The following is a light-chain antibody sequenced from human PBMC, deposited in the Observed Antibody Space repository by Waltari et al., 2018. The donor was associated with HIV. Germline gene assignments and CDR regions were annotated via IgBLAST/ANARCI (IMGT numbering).Light chain of an antibody. CDR2: EVS. CDR3: GSYTTSSTPYV. V-gene: IGLV2-14*01. Sequence: QSALTQPASVSGAPGQSITISCTGTSSDIGGHNYVSWYQQHTGKAPKLMIYEVSNRPSGVSNRFSCAKSGNSASLTISGLQPEDEADYYCGSYTTSSTPYVFGTGTKVTVL. J-gene: IGLJ1*01. CDR1: SSDIGGHNY.